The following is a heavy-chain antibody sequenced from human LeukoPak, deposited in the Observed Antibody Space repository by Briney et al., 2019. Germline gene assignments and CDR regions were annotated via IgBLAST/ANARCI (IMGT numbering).Heavy chain of an antibody. V-gene: IGHV3-33*01. CDR2: IWYDGSKQ. D-gene: IGHD3-16*01. CDR3: ASGTIPFTFGEIWSLDY. CDR1: GITFSSYG. Sequence: PGGSLRLSCAASGITFSSYGMHWARQAPGKGLEWVALIWYDGSKQYYGDSVKGRFTISRDNSKNMLYLEMHSLRAEDTAIYYCASGTIPFTFGEIWSLDYWGQGTLVTVSS. J-gene: IGHJ4*02.